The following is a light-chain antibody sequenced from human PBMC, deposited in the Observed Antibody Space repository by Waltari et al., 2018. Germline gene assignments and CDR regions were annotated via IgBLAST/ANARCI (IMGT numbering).Light chain of an antibody. CDR2: EAS. J-gene: IGKJ1*01. CDR3: QQYKTSPTWT. CDR1: QNIGSS. V-gene: IGKV1-5*03. Sequence: DIQMTQSPSTLPASVGDSVTITCRASQNIGSSLVWYQQKPGKSPKLLIYEASSLTFGVPSRFSGRGSGAEFTFTIASLQPDDFAAYYCQQYKTSPTWTFGQGTRVELK.